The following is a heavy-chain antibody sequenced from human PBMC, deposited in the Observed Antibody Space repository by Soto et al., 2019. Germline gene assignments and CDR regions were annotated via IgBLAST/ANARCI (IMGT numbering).Heavy chain of an antibody. J-gene: IGHJ6*03. CDR2: MNPNSGNT. V-gene: IGHV1-8*01. CDR3: ARGIRKATTYYYYYYMDV. CDR1: GYTFTSYD. D-gene: IGHD5-12*01. Sequence: ASVKVSCKASGYTFTSYDINWVRQAPGQGLEWMGWMNPNSGNTGYAQKFQGRVTMTRNTSISTAYMELSSLRSEDTAVYYCARGIRKATTYYYYYYMDVWGKGTTVTVS.